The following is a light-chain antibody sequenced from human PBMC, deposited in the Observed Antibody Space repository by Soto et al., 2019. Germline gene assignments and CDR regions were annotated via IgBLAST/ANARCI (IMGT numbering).Light chain of an antibody. V-gene: IGKV3-11*01. CDR2: DAS. J-gene: IGKJ4*01. Sequence: EIVLTQSPATLSLSPGERATLSCRASQSVSSYLAWYQQKPGQAPRLLIYDASNRATGIPARFSGSGSGTDFTLPISSLEPEDFAVYYCQQLSTWLIFGGGTKVEIK. CDR3: QQLSTWLI. CDR1: QSVSSY.